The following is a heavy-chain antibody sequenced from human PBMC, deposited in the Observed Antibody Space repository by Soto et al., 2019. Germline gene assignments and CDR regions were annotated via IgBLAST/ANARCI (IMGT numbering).Heavy chain of an antibody. Sequence: EVQLAESGGGLVQPGGSLRLSCAASGFTFSSYWMHWVRQAPGKGLVWVSRINTDGSSTSYADSVKGRFTISRDNAKNTLYLQMNSLRAEDTADYYCARDPHHDCSSTSCYTFQYWGQGTLVTVSS. V-gene: IGHV3-74*01. D-gene: IGHD2-2*01. CDR3: ARDPHHDCSSTSCYTFQY. CDR1: GFTFSSYW. J-gene: IGHJ4*02. CDR2: INTDGSST.